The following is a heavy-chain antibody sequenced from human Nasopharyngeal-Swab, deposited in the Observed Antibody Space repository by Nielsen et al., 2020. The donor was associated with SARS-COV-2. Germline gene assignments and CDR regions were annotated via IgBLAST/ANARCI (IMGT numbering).Heavy chain of an antibody. D-gene: IGHD2-15*01. J-gene: IGHJ4*02. CDR3: ARDVGGRDDY. Sequence: GESLKISCAASGFTFSSYWMHWVRQAPGKGPVWVSRINSDGSSTSYADSVKGRFTISRDDAMNSLYLQMNSLRAEDTAVYYCARDVGGRDDYWGQGALVTVSS. V-gene: IGHV3-74*01. CDR2: INSDGSST. CDR1: GFTFSSYW.